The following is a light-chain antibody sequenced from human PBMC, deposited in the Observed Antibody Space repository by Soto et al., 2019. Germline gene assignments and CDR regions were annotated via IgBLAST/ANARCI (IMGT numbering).Light chain of an antibody. CDR1: SSDVGGYNY. J-gene: IGLJ1*01. Sequence: QSALTQPASVSGSPGQSITISCTGTSSDVGGYNYVSWYQQHPGKAPKLIIYDVSNRPSGVSNRFSGSKSANTASLTISGLQAEDEADYYCSSYTSSSTRVFGTGTKVTVL. V-gene: IGLV2-14*01. CDR3: SSYTSSSTRV. CDR2: DVS.